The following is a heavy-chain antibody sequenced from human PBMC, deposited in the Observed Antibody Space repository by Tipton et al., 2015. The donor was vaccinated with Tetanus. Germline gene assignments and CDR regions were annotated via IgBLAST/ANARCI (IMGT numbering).Heavy chain of an antibody. D-gene: IGHD3-16*01. J-gene: IGHJ6*02. CDR3: TSSLNTWYYYDVDV. Sequence: SLRLSCAASGFTVSSNYMSWVRQAPGKGLEWVSIIYSGGRTYYADSVKGRFTISRDNSKNMLFLQMNSMRAEDTAVYYCTSSLNTWYYYDVDVWGQGTTVTVPS. V-gene: IGHV3-53*01. CDR2: IYSGGRT. CDR1: GFTVSSNY.